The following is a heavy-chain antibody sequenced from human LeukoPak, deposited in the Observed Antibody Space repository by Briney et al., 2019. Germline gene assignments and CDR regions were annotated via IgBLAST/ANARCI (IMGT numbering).Heavy chain of an antibody. V-gene: IGHV3-49*04. CDR1: GFTFGDYA. CDR2: IRSKAYGGTT. CDR3: TRSGYYYVGYFQH. Sequence: GGSLRLSRTASGFTFGDYAMSWVRQAPGKGLEWVGFIRSKAYGGTTEYAASVKGRFTISRDDSKSIAYLQMNSLKTEDTAVYYCTRSGYYYVGYFQHWGQGTLVTVSS. J-gene: IGHJ1*01. D-gene: IGHD3-22*01.